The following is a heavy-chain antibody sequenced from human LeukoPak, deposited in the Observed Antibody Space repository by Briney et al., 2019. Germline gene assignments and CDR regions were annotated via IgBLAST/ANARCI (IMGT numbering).Heavy chain of an antibody. CDR3: ARGRRRGYYYDSSGYAHFDY. CDR1: GGSFSGYY. D-gene: IGHD3-22*01. J-gene: IGHJ4*02. CDR2: INHSGST. V-gene: IGHV4-34*01. Sequence: XETLSLTCAVYGGSFSGYYWSWIRQPPGKGLEWIGEINHSGSTNYNPSLKSRVTISVDTSKNQFSLKLSSVTAADTAVYYCARGRRRGYYYDSSGYAHFDYWGQGTLVTVSS.